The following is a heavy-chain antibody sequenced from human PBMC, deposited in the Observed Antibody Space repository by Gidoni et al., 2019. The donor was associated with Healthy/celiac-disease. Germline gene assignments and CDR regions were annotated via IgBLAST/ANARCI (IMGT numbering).Heavy chain of an antibody. J-gene: IGHJ4*02. CDR2: ISSSSSTI. Sequence: VMLVASGGGRVQPWGSLGPSCAASGFPFSRYSMNWVRQAPGKGLEWVSYISSSSSTIYYADSVKGRFIISCDNAKNSLYLQMNSLRAEDTAVYDCASLGPFDYWGQGTLVTVSS. V-gene: IGHV3-48*01. CDR3: ASLGPFDY. CDR1: GFPFSRYS.